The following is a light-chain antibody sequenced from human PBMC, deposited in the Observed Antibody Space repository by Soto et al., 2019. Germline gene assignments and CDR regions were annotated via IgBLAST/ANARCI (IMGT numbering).Light chain of an antibody. CDR3: QQYDNLRLT. CDR1: QSVGTN. Sequence: ERVMTQSPVTLSVPPGESVTLSCRASQSVGTNLAWYQQKPGQAPRLLIFRASSRATGVPARFSASGSGTHFTFTISSLQPEDIATYYCQQYDNLRLTFGGGTKVDI. J-gene: IGKJ4*01. V-gene: IGKV3-15*01. CDR2: RAS.